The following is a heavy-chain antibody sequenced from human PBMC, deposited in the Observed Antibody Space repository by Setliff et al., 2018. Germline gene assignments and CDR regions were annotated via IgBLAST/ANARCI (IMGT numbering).Heavy chain of an antibody. CDR1: GFTFSNYE. Sequence: PGGSLRLSCAASGFTFSNYEMNWVRQAPGKGLEWVAVIWDDGGNKYHADSVKGRFTISRDNSKNTLYLQMNSLRAEDTAVYNCAKNTYYDFWSGYFSSGYYFDYWGQGTLVTVSS. J-gene: IGHJ4*02. CDR3: AKNTYYDFWSGYFSSGYYFDY. V-gene: IGHV3-33*06. CDR2: IWDDGGNK. D-gene: IGHD3-3*01.